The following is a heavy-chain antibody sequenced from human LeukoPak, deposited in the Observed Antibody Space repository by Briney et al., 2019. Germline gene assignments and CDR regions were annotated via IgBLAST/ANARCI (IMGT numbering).Heavy chain of an antibody. Sequence: PGGSLRLSCAASGFXFSDYYMSWIRQAPGKGLEWVSYISSSSSYTSYADSVKGRFTISRDNAKNSLYLQMNSLRAEDTAVYYCARQGFDAFDIWGQGTMVTVSS. J-gene: IGHJ3*02. CDR1: GFXFSDYY. CDR3: ARQGFDAFDI. CDR2: ISSSSSYT. V-gene: IGHV3-11*03.